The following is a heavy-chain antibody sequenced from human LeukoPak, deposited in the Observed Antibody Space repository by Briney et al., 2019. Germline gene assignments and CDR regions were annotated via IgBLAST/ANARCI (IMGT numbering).Heavy chain of an antibody. J-gene: IGHJ4*02. CDR2: IWHDGSHK. V-gene: IGHV3-33*01. CDR3: AREIFGSGSDPDF. Sequence: GRSLTPSSAAAAFASNTYATQWVRHAQGQGMEWVGLIWHDGSHKIYSNSVRGQFTISRDNSKNTVSLQMNNLRPEDTAVYYCAREIFGSGSDPDFWGQGTLVTVSS. D-gene: IGHD3-10*01. CDR1: AFASNTYA.